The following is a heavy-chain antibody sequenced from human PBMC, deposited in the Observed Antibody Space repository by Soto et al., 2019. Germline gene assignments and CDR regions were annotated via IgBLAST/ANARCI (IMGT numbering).Heavy chain of an antibody. CDR3: ARDFVVGGPTINYYYGMDV. D-gene: IGHD1-26*01. CDR2: MSYDGSNI. J-gene: IGHJ6*02. Sequence: GGSLRLSYAASGFAFSRYAMHWVRQAPGKDLEWVAVMSYDGSNIYYADSVRGRMTISRDNSKNTLYLQVDSLRSEDTAVYYCARDFVVGGPTINYYYGMDVWGQGTTVTVSS. V-gene: IGHV3-30-3*01. CDR1: GFAFSRYA.